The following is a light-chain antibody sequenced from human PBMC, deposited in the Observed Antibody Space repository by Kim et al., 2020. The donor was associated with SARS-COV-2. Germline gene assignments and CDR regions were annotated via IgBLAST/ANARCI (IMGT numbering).Light chain of an antibody. Sequence: SYELTQPPSVSVSPGQTASITGSGDKLGDKYACWYQQKPGQSPVLVISQDSKRPSGIPERFSGSNSGNTATLTISGTQAMDEADYYCQAWDSSTAVFGGGTQLTVL. CDR1: KLGDKY. CDR2: QDS. CDR3: QAWDSSTAV. J-gene: IGLJ3*02. V-gene: IGLV3-1*01.